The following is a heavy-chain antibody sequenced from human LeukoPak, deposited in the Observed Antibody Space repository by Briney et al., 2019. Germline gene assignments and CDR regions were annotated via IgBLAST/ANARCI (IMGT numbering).Heavy chain of an antibody. D-gene: IGHD6-19*01. CDR2: MWSDGIRK. Sequence: PGGSLRLSCATSGFTSSYYGIHWVRQAPGKGLEWVAVMWSDGIRKYYTDSVKGRFTVSRDTSKNTQYLEMSSLRVEDTAVYYCTRDADTSGHYDIFDIWGQGTMVTVSS. V-gene: IGHV3-33*01. J-gene: IGHJ3*02. CDR3: TRDADTSGHYDIFDI. CDR1: GFTSSYYG.